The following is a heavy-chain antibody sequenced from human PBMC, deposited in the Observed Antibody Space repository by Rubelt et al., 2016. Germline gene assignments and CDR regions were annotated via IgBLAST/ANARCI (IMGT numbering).Heavy chain of an antibody. D-gene: IGHD6-19*01. Sequence: GKGLEWVANIKRDGSEKNYVDSVKGRFTISRDNSKNTVYLQMNSLRAEDTAVYYCARGRDSGWYYYYDLDVWGQGTTVTVSS. CDR3: ARGRDSGWYYYYDLDV. CDR2: IKRDGSEK. V-gene: IGHV3-7*01. J-gene: IGHJ6*02.